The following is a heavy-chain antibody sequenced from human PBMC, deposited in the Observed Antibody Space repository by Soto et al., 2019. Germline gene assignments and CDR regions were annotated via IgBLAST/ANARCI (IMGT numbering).Heavy chain of an antibody. J-gene: IGHJ4*02. D-gene: IGHD5-12*01. V-gene: IGHV1-24*01. CDR1: GYTFTSYY. CDR3: ATEESVAVATTRGFDY. Sequence: ASVKVSCKASGYTFTSYYMHWVRQAPGQGLEWMGGFDPEDGETIYAQKFQGRVTMTEDTSTDTAYMELSSLRSEDTAVYYCATEESVAVATTRGFDYWGQGTLVTVSS. CDR2: FDPEDGET.